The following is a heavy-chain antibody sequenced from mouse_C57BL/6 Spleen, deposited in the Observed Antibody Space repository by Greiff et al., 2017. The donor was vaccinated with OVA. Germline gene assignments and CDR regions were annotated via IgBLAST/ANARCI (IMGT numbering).Heavy chain of an antibody. Sequence: VQLQQPGAELVKPGASVKLSCKASGYTFTSYWMQWVKQRPGQGLEWIGEIDPSDSYTNYNQKFKGKATLTVDTSSSTAYMQLSSLTSEDSAVYDCARRYGSRYYFDYWGQGTTLTVSS. CDR3: ARRYGSRYYFDY. CDR2: IDPSDSYT. J-gene: IGHJ2*01. D-gene: IGHD1-1*01. V-gene: IGHV1-50*01. CDR1: GYTFTSYW.